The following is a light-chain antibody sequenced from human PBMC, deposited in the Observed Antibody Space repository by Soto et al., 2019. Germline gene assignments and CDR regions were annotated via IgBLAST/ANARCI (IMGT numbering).Light chain of an antibody. Sequence: QSPSTLSASVGDRVTITCRASQSISSWLAWYQQKPGKAPKLLIYKASSLESGVPSRFSGSGSGTEFTLTISSLQPDDFATYYCQQYNSYSYTFGQGTKVDIK. CDR2: KAS. J-gene: IGKJ2*01. CDR1: QSISSW. CDR3: QQYNSYSYT. V-gene: IGKV1-5*03.